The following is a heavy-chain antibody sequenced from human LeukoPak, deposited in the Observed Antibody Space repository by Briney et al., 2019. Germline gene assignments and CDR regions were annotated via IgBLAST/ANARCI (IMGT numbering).Heavy chain of an antibody. V-gene: IGHV1-69*04. CDR2: IIPILGIA. CDR3: ATTGVPAAYTTQYNWFDP. CDR1: GGTFSSYA. J-gene: IGHJ5*02. Sequence: GASVKVSCXASGGTFSSYAISWVRQAPGQGLEWMGRIIPILGIANYAQKFQGRVTITADKSTSTAYMELSSLRSEDTAVYYCATTGVPAAYTTQYNWFDPWGQGTLVTVSS. D-gene: IGHD2-2*01.